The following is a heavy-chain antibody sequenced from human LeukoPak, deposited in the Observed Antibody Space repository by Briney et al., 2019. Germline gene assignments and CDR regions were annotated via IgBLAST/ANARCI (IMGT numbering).Heavy chain of an antibody. D-gene: IGHD3-10*01. Sequence: GGSLRLSCAASGFTFSSYSMNWVRQAPGKGLEWVSYISSSSSTIYYADSVKGRFTTSRDNAKNSLYLQMNSLRAEDTAVYYCARGAYEGLWFGEFSNWFDPWGQGTLVTVSS. V-gene: IGHV3-48*04. CDR3: ARGAYEGLWFGEFSNWFDP. CDR2: ISSSSSTI. CDR1: GFTFSSYS. J-gene: IGHJ5*02.